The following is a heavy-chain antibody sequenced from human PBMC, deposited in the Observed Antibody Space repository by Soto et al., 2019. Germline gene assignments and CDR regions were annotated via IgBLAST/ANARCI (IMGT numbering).Heavy chain of an antibody. D-gene: IGHD1-26*01. Sequence: SVKVSCKASGFTFTSSAVQWVRQARGQRLEWIGWIVVGSGNTNYAQKFQERVTITRDTSTSTAYMELSSLRSEDTAVYYCAADEVDGSGSSLWGQGTMVTVSS. CDR3: AADEVDGSGSSL. J-gene: IGHJ3*01. V-gene: IGHV1-58*01. CDR2: IVVGSGNT. CDR1: GFTFTSSA.